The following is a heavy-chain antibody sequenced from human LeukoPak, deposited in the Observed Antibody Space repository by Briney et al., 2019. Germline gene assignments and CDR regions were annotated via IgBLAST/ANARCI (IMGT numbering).Heavy chain of an antibody. Sequence: SETPSLTCTLSVDSLNVHYGSCMPQPPGKRLEWIGDIYYKGGMNYNLSLKSRVTISLHTSKNNLSLNFTSVLAADTTIYYCASRDTGWNYCDYWGQGILVTVSS. D-gene: IGHD6-19*01. V-gene: IGHV4-59*08. J-gene: IGHJ4*02. CDR3: ASRDTGWNYCDY. CDR1: VDSLNVHY. CDR2: IYYKGGM.